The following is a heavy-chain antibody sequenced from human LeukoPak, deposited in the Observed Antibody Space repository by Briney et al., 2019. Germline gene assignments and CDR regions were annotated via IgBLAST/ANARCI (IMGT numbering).Heavy chain of an antibody. V-gene: IGHV4-61*01. CDR1: GDSISSSSYY. D-gene: IGHD6-13*01. J-gene: IGHJ2*01. Sequence: PSQTLSLTCTVSGDSISSSSYYWSWIRQPPGKGLQWIGYIYYSGSTSYNPSLKSRVTISVDTSKNQFSLKLTSVTAADTAVYYCARIYYSSSYDYWYFDLWGRGTLVTVSS. CDR2: IYYSGST. CDR3: ARIYYSSSYDYWYFDL.